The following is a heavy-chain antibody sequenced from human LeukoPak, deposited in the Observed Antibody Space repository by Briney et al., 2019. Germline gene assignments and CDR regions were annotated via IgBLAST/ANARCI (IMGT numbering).Heavy chain of an antibody. J-gene: IGHJ4*02. CDR1: GYTFTGYY. CDR3: ARSRCSSTSCYRFDY. D-gene: IGHD2-2*01. CDR2: INPNSGGT. V-gene: IGHV1-2*02. Sequence: GASVKVSCKASGYTFTGYYMNWVRQAPGQGLEWMGWINPNSGGTNYAQKFQGRVTMTRDKSISTAYMELSRLRSDDTAVYYCARSRCSSTSCYRFDYWGQGTLVTVSS.